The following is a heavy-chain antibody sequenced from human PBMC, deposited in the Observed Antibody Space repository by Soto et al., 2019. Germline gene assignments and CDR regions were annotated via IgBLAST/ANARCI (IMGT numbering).Heavy chain of an antibody. CDR2: FSYSGSL. D-gene: IGHD1-20*01. CDR1: GGSSRAYH. J-gene: IGHJ2*01. Sequence: GELQQWGTGLLKPSETLSLNCSVYGGSSRAYHWSWIRQSPGEGLEWIGEFSYSGSLNYNPSLKGPVAVSLDTSTNHFALTMTSGTAADTAVYFCAGGPRYWSFALWGRGTLVTVS. CDR3: AGGPRYWSFAL. V-gene: IGHV4-34*01.